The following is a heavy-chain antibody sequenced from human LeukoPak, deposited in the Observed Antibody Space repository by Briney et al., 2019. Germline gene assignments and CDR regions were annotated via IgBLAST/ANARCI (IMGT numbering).Heavy chain of an antibody. J-gene: IGHJ6*03. V-gene: IGHV3-53*01. CDR3: ARVGLYCSSTSCYSRFDYYYYMDV. CDR1: GFTVSSNY. Sequence: PGGSLRLSCAASGFTVSSNYMSWVRQAPGKGLEWVSVIYSGGSTYYADSVKGRFTISRDNSKNTLYLQMNSLRAEDTAVYYCARVGLYCSSTSCYSRFDYYYYMDVWGKGTTVTVSS. CDR2: IYSGGST. D-gene: IGHD2-2*01.